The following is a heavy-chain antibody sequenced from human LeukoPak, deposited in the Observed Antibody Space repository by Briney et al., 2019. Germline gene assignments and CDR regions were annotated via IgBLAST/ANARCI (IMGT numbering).Heavy chain of an antibody. CDR3: AKDRESSGWYGAFDI. CDR1: GFTFDDYA. Sequence: SGRSLRLSCAASGFTFDDYAMHWVRQAPGKGLEWVSGISWNSGSIGYADSVKGRFTISRDNAKNSLYLQMNSLRAEDTALYYCAKDRESSGWYGAFDIWAKGQWSPSLQ. V-gene: IGHV3-9*01. J-gene: IGHJ3*02. CDR2: ISWNSGSI. D-gene: IGHD6-19*01.